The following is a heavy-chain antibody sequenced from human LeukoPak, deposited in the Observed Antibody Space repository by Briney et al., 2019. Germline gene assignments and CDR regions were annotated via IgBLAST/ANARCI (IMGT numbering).Heavy chain of an antibody. Sequence: SETLSLTCTVSGGSISSYYWSWIRQPPGKGLEWIGYIYYSGSTNYNPSLKSRVTISVDTSKNQFSVKLSSVTAADTAVYYCARVGKYGDYTLYYYYMDVWGKGTTVTISS. CDR3: ARVGKYGDYTLYYYYMDV. D-gene: IGHD4-17*01. CDR2: IYYSGST. J-gene: IGHJ6*03. V-gene: IGHV4-59*01. CDR1: GGSISSYY.